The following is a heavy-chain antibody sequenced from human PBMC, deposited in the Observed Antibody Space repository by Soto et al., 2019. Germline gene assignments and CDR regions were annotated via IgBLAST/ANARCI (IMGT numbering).Heavy chain of an antibody. D-gene: IGHD2-21*02. CDR3: ASAPITVVTPSYFDY. Sequence: QVQLVESGGGVVQPGRSLRLSCAASGFTFSSYAMHWVRQAPGKGLEWVAVISYDGSNKYYADSVKGRFTISRDNSKNTLYLQMNSLRVEDTAVYYCASAPITVVTPSYFDYWGQGTLVTVSS. CDR1: GFTFSSYA. V-gene: IGHV3-30-3*01. J-gene: IGHJ4*02. CDR2: ISYDGSNK.